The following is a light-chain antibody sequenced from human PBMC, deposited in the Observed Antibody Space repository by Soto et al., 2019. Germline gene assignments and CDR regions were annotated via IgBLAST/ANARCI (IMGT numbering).Light chain of an antibody. CDR2: GAS. J-gene: IGKJ3*01. CDR3: QQYGSSLVT. Sequence: EIVLTQSPGTLSLSPGEGATLSCRASQSVSSSYLAWYQQKPGQAPRLLIYGASSRATGIPDRFSGSGSGTDFTLTISRLEPEDFAVYYCQQYGSSLVTFGPGTKVDIK. V-gene: IGKV3-20*01. CDR1: QSVSSSY.